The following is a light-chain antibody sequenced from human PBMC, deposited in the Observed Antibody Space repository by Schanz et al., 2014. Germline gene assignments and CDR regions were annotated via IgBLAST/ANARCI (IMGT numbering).Light chain of an antibody. J-gene: IGKJ4*01. CDR1: QSISGYD. CDR3: QQYSKSPLT. Sequence: EIVLTQSPGPLSLSPGERATLSCKASQSISGYDLAWYQQKPGQAPRLLIYGAFDRATGIPDRFSGSGSGTVFTLTISRLEPEDFAVYYCQQYSKSPLTFGGGTKVEI. V-gene: IGKV3-20*01. CDR2: GAF.